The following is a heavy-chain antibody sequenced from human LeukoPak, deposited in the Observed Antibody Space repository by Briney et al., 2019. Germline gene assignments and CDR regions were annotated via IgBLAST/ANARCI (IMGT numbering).Heavy chain of an antibody. CDR1: GFTLSKSW. Sequence: GGSLRLSCAASGFTLSKSWMYWIRQAPGKGLVWVSRIASDGSSTTYADSVKGRFSISRDNAKNTLYLQMNSLRVEDTAVYYCARGRPHGNDYWGQGTLVTVSS. CDR3: ARGRPHGNDY. V-gene: IGHV3-74*01. J-gene: IGHJ4*02. CDR2: IASDGSST. D-gene: IGHD4-23*01.